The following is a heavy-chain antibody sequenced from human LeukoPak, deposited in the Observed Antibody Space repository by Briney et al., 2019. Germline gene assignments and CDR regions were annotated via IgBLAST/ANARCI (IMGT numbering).Heavy chain of an antibody. CDR3: ARGTSTGYYFDY. V-gene: IGHV4-31*03. Sequence: SQTLSLTCTVSGGSISSGGYCWSWIRQHPGKGLEWIGYIYGNGGTYYNPSLKSRVTMSVDTSKNQFSLKLTSVAAADTAVYFCARGTSTGYYFDYWGQGTLVTVSS. J-gene: IGHJ4*02. CDR1: GGSISSGGYC. CDR2: IYGNGGT. D-gene: IGHD3-22*01.